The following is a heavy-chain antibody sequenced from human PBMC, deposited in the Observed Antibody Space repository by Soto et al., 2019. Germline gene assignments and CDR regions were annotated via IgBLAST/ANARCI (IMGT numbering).Heavy chain of an antibody. CDR1: GFTFSSYA. D-gene: IGHD3-10*01. CDR3: AKVHRGFGELHPYYFDY. Sequence: GGSLRLSCAASGFTFSSYAMSWVRQAPGKGLEWVSAISGSGGSTYYADSVKGRFTISRDNSKNTLYLQMNSLRAEDTAVYYGAKVHRGFGELHPYYFDYWGQGTLVTVSS. CDR2: ISGSGGST. V-gene: IGHV3-23*01. J-gene: IGHJ4*02.